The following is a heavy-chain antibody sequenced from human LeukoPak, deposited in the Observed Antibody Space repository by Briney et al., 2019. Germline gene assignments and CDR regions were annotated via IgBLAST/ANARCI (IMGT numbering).Heavy chain of an antibody. D-gene: IGHD3-10*01. CDR2: IYYSGST. CDR1: GGSISSYY. V-gene: IGHV4-59*01. Sequence: SETLSLTCTVSGGSISSYYWSWIRQPPGKGLEWIGYIYYSGSTNYNPSLKSRVTVSVDTSKNQFSLKLSSVTAADTAVYYCARVHYYGSGSRSFWFDPWGQGTLVTVSS. J-gene: IGHJ5*02. CDR3: ARVHYYGSGSRSFWFDP.